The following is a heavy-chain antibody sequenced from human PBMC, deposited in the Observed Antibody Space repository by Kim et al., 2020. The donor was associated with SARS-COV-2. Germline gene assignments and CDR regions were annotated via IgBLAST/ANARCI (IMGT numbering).Heavy chain of an antibody. D-gene: IGHD6-19*01. CDR2: ISGSGGST. Sequence: GGSLRLSCAASGFTFSSYAMSWVRQAPGKGLEWVSAISGSGGSTYYADSVKGRFTISRDNSKNTLYLQMNSLRAEDTAVYYCAKDPDRHIAVAPTSYWGQGTLVTVSS. CDR3: AKDPDRHIAVAPTSY. V-gene: IGHV3-23*01. CDR1: GFTFSSYA. J-gene: IGHJ4*02.